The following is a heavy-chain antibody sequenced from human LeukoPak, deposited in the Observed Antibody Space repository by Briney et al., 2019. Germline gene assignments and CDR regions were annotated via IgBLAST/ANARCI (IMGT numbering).Heavy chain of an antibody. CDR3: TRVGYIDEGIDY. D-gene: IGHD5-24*01. Sequence: GGSLRLSCAASGFTFSSYAMHWVRQAPGKGLEWVANIKQDGSKKSYVDSVRGRFTISRDNAKNSLYLQMNSLRAEDTAIYYCTRVGYIDEGIDYWGQGTLVTVSS. V-gene: IGHV3-7*04. CDR1: GFTFSSYA. CDR2: IKQDGSKK. J-gene: IGHJ4*02.